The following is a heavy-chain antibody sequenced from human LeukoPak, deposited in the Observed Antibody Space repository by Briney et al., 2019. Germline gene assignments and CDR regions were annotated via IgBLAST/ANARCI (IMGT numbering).Heavy chain of an antibody. Sequence: PGGSLRLSCAASGFTFSSYAMHWVRQAPGKGLEWVAVISYDGSNKYYADSVKGRFTISRDNSKNTLYLQMSSLTTEDTAVYYCARGDWEMYYFENWGQGVLVTVSS. D-gene: IGHD3/OR15-3a*01. V-gene: IGHV3-30-3*01. CDR1: GFTFSSYA. J-gene: IGHJ4*02. CDR2: ISYDGSNK. CDR3: ARGDWEMYYFEN.